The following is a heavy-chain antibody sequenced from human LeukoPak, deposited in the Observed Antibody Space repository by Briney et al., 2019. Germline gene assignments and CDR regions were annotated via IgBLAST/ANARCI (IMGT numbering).Heavy chain of an antibody. V-gene: IGHV4-4*07. D-gene: IGHD6-13*01. CDR2: FYPSGRP. CDR3: ARAGSWPYGLDV. Sequence: SETLSLTCTVSGGAISGYYWSWIRQSAGKGLEWIGRFYPSGRPSYNPSLNSRVTMSVDTSKNQVSLRLSSVTAADTAVYYCARAGSWPYGLDVWGQGTTVTVSS. CDR1: GGAISGYY. J-gene: IGHJ6*02.